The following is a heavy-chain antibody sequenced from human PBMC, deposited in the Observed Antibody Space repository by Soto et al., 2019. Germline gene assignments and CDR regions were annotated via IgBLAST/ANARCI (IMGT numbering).Heavy chain of an antibody. CDR2: IYHSGST. Sequence: PSETLSLTCAVSGGSISSSNWWSWVRQPPGKGLEWIGEIYHSGSTNYNPSLKSRVTISVDKSKNQFSLKLSSVTAADTAVYYYARDHRFFAVTAYYYYGMDVWGQGTTVTVS. J-gene: IGHJ6*02. CDR3: ARDHRFFAVTAYYYYGMDV. V-gene: IGHV4-4*02. CDR1: GGSISSSNW. D-gene: IGHD2-21*02.